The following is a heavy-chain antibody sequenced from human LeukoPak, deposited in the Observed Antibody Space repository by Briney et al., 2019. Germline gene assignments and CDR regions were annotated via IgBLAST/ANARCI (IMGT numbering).Heavy chain of an antibody. V-gene: IGHV5-51*01. CDR2: IYPGDSDT. D-gene: IGHD6-19*01. CDR1: GSSFTSYW. CDR3: ARPPTDSGWSDY. J-gene: IGHJ4*02. Sequence: GESLQISCKGSGSSFTSYWIGWVRQLPGKGLEWMGIIYPGDSDTRYSPSFQGQVTISADKSISTAYLQWSSLKASDTAMYYCARPPTDSGWSDYWGQGTLVTVSS.